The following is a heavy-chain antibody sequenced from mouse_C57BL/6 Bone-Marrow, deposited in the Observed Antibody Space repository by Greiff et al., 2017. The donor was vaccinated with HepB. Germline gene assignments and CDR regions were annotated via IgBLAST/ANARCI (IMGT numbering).Heavy chain of an antibody. Sequence: VQLQQPGAELVKPGASVKLSCKASGYTFTSYWMQWVKQRPGQGLEWIGEIDPSDSYTNYNQKFKGKATLTVDTSSSTAYMQLSSLTSEDSAVYYCALYGYDVGGQGTLVTVSA. CDR2: IDPSDSYT. CDR3: ALYGYDV. CDR1: GYTFTSYW. J-gene: IGHJ3*01. D-gene: IGHD2-2*01. V-gene: IGHV1-50*01.